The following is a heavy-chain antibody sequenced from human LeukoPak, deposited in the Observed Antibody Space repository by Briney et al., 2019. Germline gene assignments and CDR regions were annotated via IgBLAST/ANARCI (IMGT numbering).Heavy chain of an antibody. CDR2: INHSGST. CDR3: ASSRLRYFDWLLPPGFDY. D-gene: IGHD3-9*01. V-gene: IGHV4-34*01. CDR1: GGSFSGYY. J-gene: IGHJ4*02. Sequence: PSETLSLTCAVYGGSFSGYYWSWIRQPPGKGLEWIGEINHSGSTNYNPSLKSRVTISVDTSKNQFSLRLSSVTAADTAVYYCASSRLRYFDWLLPPGFDYWGQGTLVTVSS.